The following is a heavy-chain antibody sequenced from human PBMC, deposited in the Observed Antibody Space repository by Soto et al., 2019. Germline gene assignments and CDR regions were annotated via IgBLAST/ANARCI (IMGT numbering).Heavy chain of an antibody. CDR3: ARDRVTIFGVVADAFVI. J-gene: IGHJ3*02. D-gene: IGHD3-3*01. Sequence: APVKGSWKAFGGTFSSYALRWGRQAPGKWFEWMGGIIPIFGTANYAQKFQGRVTITADASTSTAYMGLSSLRSENTAVYYCARDRVTIFGVVADAFVIWGQGTMVTVSS. CDR2: IIPIFGTA. CDR1: GGTFSSYA. V-gene: IGHV1-69*13.